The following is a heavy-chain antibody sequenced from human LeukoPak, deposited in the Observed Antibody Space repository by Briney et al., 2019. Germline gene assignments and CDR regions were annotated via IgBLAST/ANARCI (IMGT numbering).Heavy chain of an antibody. V-gene: IGHV1-18*04. CDR3: ARDRPSFDY. Sequence: ASVKVSCKASGYTFTGYYMHWVRQAPGQGLEWMGWISGYNGNTNYAQMFQGRVTMTTDTSTSTAYMELRSLRSDDTAVYYCARDRPSFDYWGQGTLVTVSS. CDR1: GYTFTGYY. CDR2: ISGYNGNT. J-gene: IGHJ4*02.